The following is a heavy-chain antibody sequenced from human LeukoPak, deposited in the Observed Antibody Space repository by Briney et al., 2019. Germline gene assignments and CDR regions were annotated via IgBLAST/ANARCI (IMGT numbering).Heavy chain of an antibody. Sequence: PSETLSLTCTVSGGSISSYYWSWIRQPPGKGLEWIGYIYYSGSTNYNPSLKSRVTISVDTSKNQFSLKLSSVTAADTAVYYCARKGWAARTFDYWGQGTLVTVSS. CDR3: ARKGWAARTFDY. J-gene: IGHJ4*02. D-gene: IGHD6-6*01. CDR1: GGSISSYY. V-gene: IGHV4-59*01. CDR2: IYYSGST.